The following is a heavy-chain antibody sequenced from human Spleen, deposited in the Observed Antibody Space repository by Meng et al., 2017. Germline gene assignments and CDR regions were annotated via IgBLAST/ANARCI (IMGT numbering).Heavy chain of an antibody. CDR1: GSTFTGYY. Sequence: ASVKVSCKPSGSTFTGYYMHWVRQAPGQGFEWMGRINPNSGGTNYAQKFQGRVTMTRDTSISTAYMELSRLRSDDTAVYYCARASSGYSSSWYHYDFDYWGQGTLVTVSS. V-gene: IGHV1-2*06. CDR3: ARASSGYSSSWYHYDFDY. J-gene: IGHJ4*02. D-gene: IGHD6-13*01. CDR2: INPNSGGT.